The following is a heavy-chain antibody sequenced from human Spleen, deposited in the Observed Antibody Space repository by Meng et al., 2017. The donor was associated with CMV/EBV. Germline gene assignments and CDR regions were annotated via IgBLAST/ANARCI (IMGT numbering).Heavy chain of an antibody. D-gene: IGHD3/OR15-3a*01. J-gene: IGHJ4*02. V-gene: IGHV1-46*01. CDR3: ARDGLGNYYYGY. Sequence: QVQLVQSGAEVKKPGASVKVSCKASGYTFTSYYMHWVRQAPGQGLEWMGIINPSSGRTSYAQKFQVRVSMTRDTSTSTVYMELSSLRSEDTAVYYCARDGLGNYYYGYWGQGTLVTVSS. CDR1: GYTFTSYY. CDR2: INPSSGRT.